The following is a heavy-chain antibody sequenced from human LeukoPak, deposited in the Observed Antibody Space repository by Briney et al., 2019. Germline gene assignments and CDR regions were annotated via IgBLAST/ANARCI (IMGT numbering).Heavy chain of an antibody. Sequence: PGGSLRLSCTASGFTFGDYAMSWFRQAPGKGLEWVGFIRSKAYGGTTEYAASVKGRFTISRDDSKSIAYLQMNSLKTEDTAVYYCTRDTLWFGDPSIPHWGQGTLVTVSS. D-gene: IGHD3-10*01. CDR1: GFTFGDYA. J-gene: IGHJ4*02. CDR3: TRDTLWFGDPSIPH. V-gene: IGHV3-49*03. CDR2: IRSKAYGGTT.